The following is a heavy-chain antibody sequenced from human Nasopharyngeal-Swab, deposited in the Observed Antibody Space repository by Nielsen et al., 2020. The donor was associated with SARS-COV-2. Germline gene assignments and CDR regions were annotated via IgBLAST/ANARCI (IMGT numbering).Heavy chain of an antibody. CDR2: IYYSGST. J-gene: IGHJ6*02. V-gene: IGHV4-39*01. Sequence: SETLSLTCTVSGCSISSSSYYWGWIRQPPGKGLEWIGSIYYSGSTYYNPSLKSRVTISVDTSKNQFSLKLSSVTAADTAMYYCVRKRTDDSSGYYYYYYGMDVWGQGTTVTVSS. CDR3: VRKRTDDSSGYYYYYYGMDV. D-gene: IGHD3-22*01. CDR1: GCSISSSSYY.